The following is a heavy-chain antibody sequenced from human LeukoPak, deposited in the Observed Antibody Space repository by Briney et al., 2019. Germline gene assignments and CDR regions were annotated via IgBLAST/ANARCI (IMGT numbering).Heavy chain of an antibody. CDR2: IKQDGSEK. CDR1: GFTFSSYW. CDR3: ARATMYRWGYFDY. J-gene: IGHJ4*02. D-gene: IGHD5-24*01. Sequence: GGSLRLSCAAPGFTFSSYWMSWVRQAPGKGLEWVANIKQDGSEKYYVDSVKGRFTISRDNAKNSLYLQMNSLRAKDTAVYYCARATMYRWGYFDYWGQGTLVTVSS. V-gene: IGHV3-7*01.